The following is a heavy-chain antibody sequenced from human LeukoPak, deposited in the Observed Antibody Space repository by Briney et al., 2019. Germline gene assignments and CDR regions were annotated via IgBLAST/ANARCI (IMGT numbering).Heavy chain of an antibody. CDR1: GFTFDDYA. CDR2: ISGDGGST. CDR3: AKDRLGLYYYGMDV. V-gene: IGHV3-43*02. J-gene: IGHJ6*02. D-gene: IGHD6-19*01. Sequence: GGSLRLSCAASGFTFDDYAMHWVRQAPGKGLEWVSLISGDGGSTYYADSVKGRFTISRDNSKNSLYLQMSSLRTEDTALYYCAKDRLGLYYYGMDVWGQGTTVTVSS.